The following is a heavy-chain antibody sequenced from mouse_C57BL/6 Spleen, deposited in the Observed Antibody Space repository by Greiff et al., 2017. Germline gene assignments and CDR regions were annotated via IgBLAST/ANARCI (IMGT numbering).Heavy chain of an antibody. CDR2: FYPGSGSI. J-gene: IGHJ2*01. V-gene: IGHV1-62-2*01. D-gene: IGHD1-1*01. CDR1: GYTFPEYT. CDR3: ARHDYYGSSYYFDY. Sequence: LQESGAELVKPGASVKLSCKASGYTFPEYTIHWVKQRSGQGLEWIGWFYPGSGSIKYNEKFKDKATLTAAKSSSTVYMELSRLTSEDSAVYFCARHDYYGSSYYFDYWGQGTTLTVSS.